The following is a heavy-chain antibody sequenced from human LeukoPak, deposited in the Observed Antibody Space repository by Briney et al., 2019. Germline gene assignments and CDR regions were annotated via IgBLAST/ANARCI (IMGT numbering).Heavy chain of an antibody. CDR2: IRFSGDST. D-gene: IGHD6-6*01. CDR3: ARDLEGYSSSPYYFDY. CDR1: GFTFSSYA. J-gene: IGHJ4*02. Sequence: GGSLRLSCAASGFTFSSYAMTWLRQAPGKGLEWVSVIRFSGDSTYYADSVKGRFTISRDNSKNTLYLQMNSLRAEDTAVYYCARDLEGYSSSPYYFDYWGQGTLVTVSS. V-gene: IGHV3-23*01.